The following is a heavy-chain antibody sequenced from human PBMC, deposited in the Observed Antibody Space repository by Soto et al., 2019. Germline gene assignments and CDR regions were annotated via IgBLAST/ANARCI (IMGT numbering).Heavy chain of an antibody. CDR3: ARGKRRNLWYFDY. D-gene: IGHD2-21*01. CDR2: IYYSGST. J-gene: IGHJ4*02. CDR1: GGSISSDY. V-gene: IGHV4-59*01. Sequence: SETLSLTCTVSGGSISSDYWIWIRQPPGKGLEWIGYIYYSGSTNYNPSLKSRVTISVDTSKNQFSLKLSSVTAADTAVYYCARGKRRNLWYFDYWGQVTMVTVS.